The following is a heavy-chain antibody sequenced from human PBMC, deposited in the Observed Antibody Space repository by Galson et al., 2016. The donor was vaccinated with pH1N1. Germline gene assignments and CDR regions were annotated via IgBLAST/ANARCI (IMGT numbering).Heavy chain of an antibody. V-gene: IGHV3-74*01. CDR3: TRDGSDWSNNIDF. D-gene: IGHD3-9*01. CDR1: GFIFSGYW. Sequence: SLRLSCAASGFIFSGYWMHWVRQVPGEGLVWVSRISNDGTSTYYAGSVKGRFTISRDNARNTLYLQMNSLRAEDTAVYYCTRDGSDWSNNIDFWGQGILVTVSS. J-gene: IGHJ4*02. CDR2: ISNDGTST.